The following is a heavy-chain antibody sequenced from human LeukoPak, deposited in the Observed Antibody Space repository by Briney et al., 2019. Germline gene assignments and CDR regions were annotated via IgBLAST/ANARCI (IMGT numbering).Heavy chain of an antibody. CDR1: GGSISGYY. CDR2: IYTSGST. J-gene: IGHJ4*02. D-gene: IGHD2/OR15-2a*01. CDR3: ARKAKGTFYTDD. Sequence: PSETLSLTCTVSGGSISGYYWSWIRQPAGKGLEWIGRIYTSGSTNYNPCPKSRVTMSVDTSNNQFYLTLTAVTAADSAVYYCARKAKGTFYTDDGSQGTLVTVS. V-gene: IGHV4-4*07.